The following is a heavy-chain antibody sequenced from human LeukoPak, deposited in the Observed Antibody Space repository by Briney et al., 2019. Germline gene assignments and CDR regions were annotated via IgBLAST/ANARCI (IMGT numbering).Heavy chain of an antibody. CDR3: AKGSAAAGSRLFDP. D-gene: IGHD6-13*01. Sequence: SGGSLRLSHAASGFTLSSYAMRWVRPPPGKGLEWVSAISGSGGSTYYADSVKGRFTISRDNSKNTLYLQMNSLRAEDTAVYYCAKGSAAAGSRLFDPWGQGTLVTVSS. J-gene: IGHJ5*02. V-gene: IGHV3-23*01. CDR1: GFTLSSYA. CDR2: ISGSGGST.